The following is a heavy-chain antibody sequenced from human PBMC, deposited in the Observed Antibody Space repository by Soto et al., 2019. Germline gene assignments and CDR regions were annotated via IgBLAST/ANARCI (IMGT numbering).Heavy chain of an antibody. CDR2: IYPGDSDT. Sequence: LGESLKISCKGSGYSFTSYWIGWVRQMPGKGLEWVGIIYPGDSDTRYSPSFQGQVTISADKSISTAYLQWSSLKASDTAMYYCAGGGVRGVITRTRDYYGMDVWGQGTTVTVSS. D-gene: IGHD3-10*01. V-gene: IGHV5-51*01. CDR3: AGGGVRGVITRTRDYYGMDV. CDR1: GYSFTSYW. J-gene: IGHJ6*02.